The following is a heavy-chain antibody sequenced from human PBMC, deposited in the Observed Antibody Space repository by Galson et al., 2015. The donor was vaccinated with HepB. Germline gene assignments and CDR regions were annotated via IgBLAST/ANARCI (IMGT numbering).Heavy chain of an antibody. CDR1: GFIVSSDY. J-gene: IGHJ4*02. CDR2: IFSEGTT. D-gene: IGHD6-13*01. V-gene: IGHV3-53*01. CDR3: ARGAAPGDGYFDP. Sequence: SLRLSCAASGFIVSSDYMNWVRQAPGKGLEWVSAIFSEGTTKYADSVRGRFTISRDNSKNIVHLQMNSLRTEDTAVYYCARGAAPGDGYFDPWGQGTLVTVSS.